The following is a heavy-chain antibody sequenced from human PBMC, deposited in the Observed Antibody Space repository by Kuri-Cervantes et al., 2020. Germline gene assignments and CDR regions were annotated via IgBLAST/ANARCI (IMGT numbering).Heavy chain of an antibody. CDR2: IKQDGSEK. J-gene: IGHJ4*02. Sequence: GGSLRLSCAASGFTFSSYWMSWVRQAPGKGLEWVANIKQDGSEKYYVDSVKGRFTISRDNAKNSLYLQMNSLRAEDTAVYYCATDKGYFAFDYWGQGTLVTVSS. CDR3: ATDKGYFAFDY. CDR1: GFTFSSYW. V-gene: IGHV3-7*01. D-gene: IGHD1-26*01.